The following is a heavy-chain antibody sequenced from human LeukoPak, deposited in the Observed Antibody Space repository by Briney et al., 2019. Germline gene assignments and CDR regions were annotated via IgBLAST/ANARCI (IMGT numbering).Heavy chain of an antibody. CDR1: GFTFSTYV. CDR2: ISSNGDNT. Sequence: GGSLRLSCSVSGFTFSTYVMHWVRQAPGKGLEYVSAISSNGDNTYYADSVKGRFTISRDNSKNTLYLQMSSLRADDTAVYYCARGTGYWGQGTLVTVSS. CDR3: ARGTGY. J-gene: IGHJ4*02. V-gene: IGHV3-64D*06.